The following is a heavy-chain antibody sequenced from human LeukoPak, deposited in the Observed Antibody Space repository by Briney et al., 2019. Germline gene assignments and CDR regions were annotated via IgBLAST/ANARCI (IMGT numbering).Heavy chain of an antibody. J-gene: IGHJ6*04. CDR3: ATHHSSGWYYMDV. CDR1: GFTFSSYA. V-gene: IGHV3-23*01. D-gene: IGHD6-19*01. CDR2: IGDSTGTT. Sequence: GGSLRLSCAASGFTFSSYAMTWVRQAPGKGLEWVSVIGDSTGTTNYADSVKGRFTIPRDNSKNTLYLQMNSLRADDTAVYYCATHHSSGWYYMDVWGKGTTVTVSS.